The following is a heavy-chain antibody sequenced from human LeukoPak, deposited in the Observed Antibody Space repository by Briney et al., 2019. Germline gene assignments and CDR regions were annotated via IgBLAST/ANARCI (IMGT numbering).Heavy chain of an antibody. V-gene: IGHV3-21*01. CDR1: GSTFSSYS. J-gene: IGHJ4*02. CDR2: ISGSSSYI. D-gene: IGHD1-14*01. Sequence: PGGSLRLSCVASGSTFSSYSMNWVRQAPGKGLEWVSCISGSSSYISYADSVKGRFTISRDNAKNSVYLQMNSLRAEDTAAYYCARDTGPDLDYWGPGTLVTVSS. CDR3: ARDTGPDLDY.